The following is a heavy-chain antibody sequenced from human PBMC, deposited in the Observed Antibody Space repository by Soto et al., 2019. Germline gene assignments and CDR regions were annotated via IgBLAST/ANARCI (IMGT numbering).Heavy chain of an antibody. D-gene: IGHD5-18*01. V-gene: IGHV4-30-4*01. CDR1: GGTLRGRDDY. CDR2: IYYSGNT. J-gene: IGHJ4*02. CDR3: ARELSGYSYGPGDMY. Sequence: PSAILSLTCIVAGGTLRGRDDYWSWIRQPPGKGLEWIGNIYYSGNTYYNPSLKSRVTISIDTSKNQFSLKLSSVTAADTAVDFCARELSGYSYGPGDMYWGQGPLVTVSA.